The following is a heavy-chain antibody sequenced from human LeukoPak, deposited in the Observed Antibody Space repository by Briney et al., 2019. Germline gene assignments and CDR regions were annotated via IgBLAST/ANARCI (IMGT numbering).Heavy chain of an antibody. J-gene: IGHJ3*02. CDR2: IWYDGSKK. D-gene: IGHD3-16*01. CDR3: AKEGDKGAFDM. CDR1: GFIFSSYG. V-gene: IGHV3-33*06. Sequence: QPGGSLRLSCAASGFIFSSYGMHWVRQAPGKGLEWVAVIWYDGSKKYIADSVKGRFTISRDNPKNTLYLQINSLRGEDTAVYSCAKEGDKGAFDMWGQGTTVIVSS.